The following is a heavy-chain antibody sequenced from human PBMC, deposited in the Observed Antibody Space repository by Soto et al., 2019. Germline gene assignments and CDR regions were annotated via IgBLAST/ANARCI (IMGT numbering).Heavy chain of an antibody. V-gene: IGHV4-59*01. CDR3: ALRSMAVVPEY. CDR1: GDSISSYY. D-gene: IGHD3-22*01. J-gene: IGHJ4*02. CDR2: LYYGRSA. Sequence: QVQLQESGPGLVKPSETLSLTCAVSGDSISSYYCMWIRQPPGKGLESIGYLYYGRSANYNPSLKSRVTLSMDTSTNECSLTLSSMTAADTAVYYCALRSMAVVPEYWGQGTLVTVSS.